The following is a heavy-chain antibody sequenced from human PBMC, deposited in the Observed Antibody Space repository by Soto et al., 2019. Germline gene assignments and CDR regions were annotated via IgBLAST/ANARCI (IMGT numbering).Heavy chain of an antibody. J-gene: IGHJ6*02. D-gene: IGHD6-19*01. CDR3: ARESEWLVDGMDV. Sequence: TGGSLRLSCAASGFTFSSYAMSWVRQAPGKGLEWVSAISGSGGSTYYADSVKGRFTISRDNSKNTLYLQMNSLRDEDTAVYYCARESEWLVDGMDVWGQGTTVTVSS. V-gene: IGHV3-23*01. CDR1: GFTFSSYA. CDR2: ISGSGGST.